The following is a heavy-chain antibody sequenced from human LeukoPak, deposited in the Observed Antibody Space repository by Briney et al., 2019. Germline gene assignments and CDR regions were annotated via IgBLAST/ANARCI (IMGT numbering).Heavy chain of an antibody. CDR2: ISSSGSTI. Sequence: GGSLRLSCAASGFTFSSYEMNWVRQAPGKGLEWVSYISSSGSTIYYADSVKGRFTIPRDNAKNSLYLQMNRLRDEDTAVYYCARDVKMYYYDSSGLHYDYWGQGTLVTVSS. CDR1: GFTFSSYE. CDR3: ARDVKMYYYDSSGLHYDY. D-gene: IGHD3-22*01. V-gene: IGHV3-48*03. J-gene: IGHJ4*02.